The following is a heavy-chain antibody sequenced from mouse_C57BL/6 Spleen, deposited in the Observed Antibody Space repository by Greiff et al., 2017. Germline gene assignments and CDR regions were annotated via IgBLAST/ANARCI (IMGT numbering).Heavy chain of an antibody. CDR3: ARAGSSYWYFDV. V-gene: IGHV1-55*01. Sequence: QVQLQQPGAELVKPGASVKMSCKASGYTFTSYWITWVKQRPGQCLEWIGDIYPGSGSTNYNEKFKSKATLTVDTSSSTAYMQLSSLTSEDSAVYYCARAGSSYWYFDVWGTGTTVTVSS. CDR2: IYPGSGST. CDR1: GYTFTSYW. D-gene: IGHD6-1*01. J-gene: IGHJ1*03.